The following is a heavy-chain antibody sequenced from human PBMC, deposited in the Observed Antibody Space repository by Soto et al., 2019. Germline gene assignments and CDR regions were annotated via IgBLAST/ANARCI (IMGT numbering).Heavy chain of an antibody. Sequence: QVQLQESGPGLVKPSGTLSLTCAVSGGSISSSNWWSWVRQPPGKGLEWIGEIYHSGSTNYNPSPKSRVTISVDKSKNQFSMKLSSVPAADTAVYYCARVQEYNWNALGMDVWGQGTTVTVSS. CDR2: IYHSGST. D-gene: IGHD1-20*01. CDR1: GGSISSSNW. V-gene: IGHV4-4*02. J-gene: IGHJ6*02. CDR3: ARVQEYNWNALGMDV.